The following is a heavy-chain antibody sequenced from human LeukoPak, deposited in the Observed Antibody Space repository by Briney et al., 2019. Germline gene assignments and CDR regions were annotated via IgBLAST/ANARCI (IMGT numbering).Heavy chain of an antibody. CDR1: DGSISTYY. J-gene: IGHJ2*01. D-gene: IGHD4-11*01. Sequence: SETLSLTCTVSDGSISTYYWSWIRQPPGKGLEWIGYVYYSGSTYYNPSLQSRVTISVDTSKNQFSLSLTSVTAADTAVYYCARLTVSLWYFDLWGRGTQVTVSS. V-gene: IGHV4-59*08. CDR2: VYYSGST. CDR3: ARLTVSLWYFDL.